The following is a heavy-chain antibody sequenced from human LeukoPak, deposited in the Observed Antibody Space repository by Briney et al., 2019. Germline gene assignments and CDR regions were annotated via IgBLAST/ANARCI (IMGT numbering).Heavy chain of an antibody. CDR2: IYYSGST. V-gene: IGHV4-39*07. CDR1: GGSISSSSYY. CDR3: ARVQRLAYDSSGGDAFDI. Sequence: SETLSLTCTVSGGSISSSSYYWGWIRQPPGKGLEWIGSIYYSGSTYYNPSLKSRVTISVDTSKNQFSLKLSSVTAADTAVYYCARVQRLAYDSSGGDAFDIWGQGTMVTVSS. D-gene: IGHD3-22*01. J-gene: IGHJ3*02.